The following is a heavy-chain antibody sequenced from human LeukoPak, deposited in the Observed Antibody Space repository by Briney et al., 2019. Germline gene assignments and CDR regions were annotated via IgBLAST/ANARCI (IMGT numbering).Heavy chain of an antibody. CDR2: IYYSGST. V-gene: IGHV4-39*01. J-gene: IGHJ4*02. CDR3: ARGAGSITIFGVVIMLDY. Sequence: PSETLSLTCTVSGGSISSSSYYWGWIRQPPGKGLEWIGSIYYSGSTYYNPSLKSRVTISVDTSKNQFSLKLSSVTAADTAVYYCARGAGSITIFGVVIMLDYWGQGTLVTVSS. CDR1: GGSISSSSYY. D-gene: IGHD3-3*01.